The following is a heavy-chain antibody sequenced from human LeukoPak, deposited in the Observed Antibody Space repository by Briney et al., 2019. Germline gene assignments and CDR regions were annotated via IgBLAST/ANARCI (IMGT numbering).Heavy chain of an antibody. CDR1: GFTFSSYG. CDR2: IWYDGRNK. J-gene: IGHJ4*02. V-gene: IGHV3-33*01. CDR3: ARDWGSDEAIDY. D-gene: IGHD2-21*02. Sequence: GGSLRLSCAASGFTFSSYGIHWVRQTPGKGLGWVAVIWYDGRNKYYADSVKGRFTISRDNSKNTVLLQMNSLRAEDTAIYYCARDWGSDEAIDYWGQGTLVTVSS.